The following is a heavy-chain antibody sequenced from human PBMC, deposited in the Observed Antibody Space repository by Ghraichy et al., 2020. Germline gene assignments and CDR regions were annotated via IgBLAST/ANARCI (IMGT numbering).Heavy chain of an antibody. V-gene: IGHV4-61*01. J-gene: IGHJ2*01. D-gene: IGHD6-13*01. CDR1: GGSVSSGSYY. CDR3: ARGQLENYWYFDL. Sequence: SQTLSLTCTVSGGSVSSGSYYWSWIRQPPGKGLEWIGYIYYSGSTNYNPSLKSRVTISVDTSKNQFSLKLSSVTAADTAVYYCARGQLENYWYFDLWGRGTLVTVSS. CDR2: IYYSGST.